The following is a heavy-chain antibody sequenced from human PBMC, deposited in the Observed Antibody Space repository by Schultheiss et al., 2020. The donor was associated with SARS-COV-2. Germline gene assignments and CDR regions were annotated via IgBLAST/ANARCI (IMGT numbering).Heavy chain of an antibody. V-gene: IGHV4-31*03. CDR3: ARVGRDCSHGVCYNAEYFQH. CDR1: GGSISSGGYY. J-gene: IGHJ1*01. CDR2: IYYSGST. D-gene: IGHD2-8*01. Sequence: SETLSLTCTVSGGSISSGGYYWSWIRQHPGKGLEWIGYIYYSGSTYYNPSLKSRVTISADTSKNQFSLKLSSVTATDTAVYYCARVGRDCSHGVCYNAEYFQHWGQGTLVTVSS.